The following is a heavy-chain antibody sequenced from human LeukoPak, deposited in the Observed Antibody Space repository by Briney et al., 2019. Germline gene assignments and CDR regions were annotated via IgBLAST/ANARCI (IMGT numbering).Heavy chain of an antibody. Sequence: PSETLSLTCTVSGGSISSYYWSWIRQPPGKGLEWIGYIYYSGSTNYNPSLKSRVTISVDTSKNQFSLKLSSVTAADTAVNYCARDRGYEAQTYFDYWGQGTLVTVSS. J-gene: IGHJ4*02. D-gene: IGHD2-15*01. CDR1: GGSISSYY. V-gene: IGHV4-59*01. CDR2: IYYSGST. CDR3: ARDRGYEAQTYFDY.